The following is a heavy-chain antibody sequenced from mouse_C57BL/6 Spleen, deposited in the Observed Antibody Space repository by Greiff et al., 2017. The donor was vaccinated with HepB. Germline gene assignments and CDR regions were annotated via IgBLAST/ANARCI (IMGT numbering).Heavy chain of an antibody. CDR1: GYTFTSYT. D-gene: IGHD2-4*01. CDR2: INPSSGYT. J-gene: IGHJ3*01. CDR3: ASSYDYDLAWFAY. Sequence: VQLQQSGAELARPGASVKMSCKASGYTFTSYTMHWVKQRPGQGLEWIGYINPSSGYTKYNQKFKDKATLTADKSSSTAYMQLSSLTSEDSAVYYCASSYDYDLAWFAYWGQGTLVTVSA. V-gene: IGHV1-4*01.